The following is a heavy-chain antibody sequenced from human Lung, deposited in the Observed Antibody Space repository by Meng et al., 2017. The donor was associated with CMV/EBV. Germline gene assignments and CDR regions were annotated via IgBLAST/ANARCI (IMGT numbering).Heavy chain of an antibody. Sequence: GGSLRLXCEVSGFTFSHYRMSWVRQAPGKGLEWVANIKQDGSEKNYVDSVRGRFTISRDNAKNSLWLHMNSLRAEDSAVYYCSSLSSNYGMDVWGQGTPVTVSS. J-gene: IGHJ6*02. CDR1: GFTFSHYR. CDR2: IKQDGSEK. V-gene: IGHV3-7*01. CDR3: SSLSSNYGMDV.